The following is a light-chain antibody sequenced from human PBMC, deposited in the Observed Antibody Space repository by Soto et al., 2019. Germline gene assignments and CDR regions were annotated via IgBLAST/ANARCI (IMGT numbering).Light chain of an antibody. V-gene: IGKV1-39*01. J-gene: IGKJ1*01. CDR1: QSISSY. CDR2: AAV. Sequence: DIQMTQSPFSLSASVGDRVTITCRASQSISSYLNWYQQKPGKPPKLLIYAAVSLQSGIPSRFSAYGSGTDFTLTIGSLQPEDFATYYCQQTYSSPQWTFGQGTKVEIK. CDR3: QQTYSSPQWT.